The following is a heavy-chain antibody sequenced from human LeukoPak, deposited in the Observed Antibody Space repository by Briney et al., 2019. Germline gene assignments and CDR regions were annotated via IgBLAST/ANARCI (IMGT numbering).Heavy chain of an antibody. Sequence: SQTLSLTCTVSGASISGSYWSWIRQPPGKGQEWIGYIRYSGSTNYAPSLRSRLTISVDTSKNQFSLKLNSVTAADTAVYYCARGAFSNYVYFDYWGQGTLFTVSS. V-gene: IGHV4-59*01. CDR2: IRYSGST. CDR1: GASISGSY. CDR3: ARGAFSNYVYFDY. D-gene: IGHD4-11*01. J-gene: IGHJ4*02.